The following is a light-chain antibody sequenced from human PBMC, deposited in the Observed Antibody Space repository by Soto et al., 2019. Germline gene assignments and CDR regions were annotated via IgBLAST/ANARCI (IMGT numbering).Light chain of an antibody. CDR3: QQSYSTPPWT. V-gene: IGKV1-39*01. CDR1: QSISSY. CDR2: AAS. J-gene: IGKJ1*01. Sequence: EIQMSQSPSSLSASVGDRVTSTCRESQSISSYLNWYQQKPGKAPKLLIYAASSLQSGVPSRFSGSGSGTDFTLTISSLQPEDFATYYCQQSYSTPPWTFGQGTKVDVK.